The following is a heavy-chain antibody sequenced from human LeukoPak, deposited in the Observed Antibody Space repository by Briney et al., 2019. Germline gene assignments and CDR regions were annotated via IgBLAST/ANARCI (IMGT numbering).Heavy chain of an antibody. CDR3: AKGYSGSYWGFSYFDY. CDR2: INHSGST. D-gene: IGHD1-26*01. J-gene: IGHJ4*02. CDR1: GGSFGGYY. V-gene: IGHV4-34*01. Sequence: PSETLSLTCAVYGGSFGGYYWSWIRQPPGKGLEWIGEINHSGSTNYNPSLKSRVTISVDTSKNQFSLKLSSVTAADTAVYYCAKGYSGSYWGFSYFDYWGQGTLVTVSS.